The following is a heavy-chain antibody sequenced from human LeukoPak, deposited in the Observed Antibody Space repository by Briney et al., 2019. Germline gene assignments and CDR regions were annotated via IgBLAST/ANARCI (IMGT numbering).Heavy chain of an antibody. J-gene: IGHJ4*02. CDR1: GGSFSDYY. V-gene: IGHV4-34*01. CDR3: ARGWLRYSYTIYDY. Sequence: PSETLSLTCAVYGGSFSDYYWSWIRQPPGKGLEWIGEINHSGSTNYNPSLKSRVTISVDTSKNQFSLKLSSVTAADTAVYYCARGWLRYSYTIYDYWGQGTLVTVSS. D-gene: IGHD5-18*01. CDR2: INHSGST.